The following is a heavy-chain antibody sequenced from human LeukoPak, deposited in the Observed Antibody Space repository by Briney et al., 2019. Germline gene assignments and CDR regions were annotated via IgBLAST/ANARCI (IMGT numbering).Heavy chain of an antibody. CDR1: GFTFSSFW. CDR2: IKPDGSEK. CDR3: ARDLFDY. J-gene: IGHJ4*02. Sequence: GGSLRLSCAVSGFTFSSFWMSWVRQAPGKGLEWVANIKPDGSEKSFVDSVKGRFTISRDNAKNSLYLQMNSLRAEDTAVYYCARDLFDYWGQGTLVTVSS. V-gene: IGHV3-7*01.